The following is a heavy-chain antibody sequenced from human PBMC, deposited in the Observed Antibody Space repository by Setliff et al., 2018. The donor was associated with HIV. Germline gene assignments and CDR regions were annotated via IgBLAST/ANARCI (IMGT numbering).Heavy chain of an antibody. CDR2: IATYNGNT. V-gene: IGHV1-18*01. CDR3: AREMFMYTSSEGFPFDY. J-gene: IGHJ4*02. D-gene: IGHD6-6*01. CDR1: GYTFNSYG. Sequence: SVKVSCKASGYTFNSYGISWVRQAPGQGPEWGGWIATYNGNTNYAQRLQGRVTLTTDTSTSTAYMELRSLRFDDTAVYFCAREMFMYTSSEGFPFDYWGQGTLVTVSS.